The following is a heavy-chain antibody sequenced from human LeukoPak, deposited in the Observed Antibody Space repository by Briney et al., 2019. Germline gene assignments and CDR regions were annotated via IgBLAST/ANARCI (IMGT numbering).Heavy chain of an antibody. CDR1: GFTFSSYW. V-gene: IGHV3-74*01. J-gene: IGHJ4*02. CDR2: INSDGSST. CDR3: ANSGSYYMNFDY. Sequence: GGSLRLSCAASGFTFSSYWMHWVRQAPGKGLVWVSRINSDGSSTSYADSVKGRFTISRDNAKNTLYLQMNSLRAEDTAVYYCANSGSYYMNFDYWGQGTLVTVS. D-gene: IGHD1-26*01.